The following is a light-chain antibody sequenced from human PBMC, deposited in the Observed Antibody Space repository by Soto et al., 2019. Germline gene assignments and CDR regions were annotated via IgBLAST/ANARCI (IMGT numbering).Light chain of an antibody. CDR3: QSYDSSLSGSV. V-gene: IGLV1-40*01. Sequence: QSALTQPPSVSGAPGQRVTISCTGSSSNIGAGYDIHWYQQVPATAPKLLIFGNNNRPSGVPDRFSGSKSGTSASLAITGLQADDEADYYCQSYDSSLSGSVFGGGTQLTVL. J-gene: IGLJ7*01. CDR1: SSNIGAGYD. CDR2: GNN.